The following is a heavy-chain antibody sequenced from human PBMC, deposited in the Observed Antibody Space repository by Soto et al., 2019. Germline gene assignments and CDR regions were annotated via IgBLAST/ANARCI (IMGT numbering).Heavy chain of an antibody. J-gene: IGHJ6*02. CDR3: AREGSTRRYFYYHYGMDV. D-gene: IGHD2-2*01. V-gene: IGHV3-23*01. Sequence: GGPLRLSCAASGFTISIYAMSWVRQAPGKGLEWVSTISGSGASTYYADSVKGRFTISRDTSKNTLYLLMNSLRAEDTAVYYCAREGSTRRYFYYHYGMDVWGQGTTVTVSS. CDR2: ISGSGAST. CDR1: GFTISIYA.